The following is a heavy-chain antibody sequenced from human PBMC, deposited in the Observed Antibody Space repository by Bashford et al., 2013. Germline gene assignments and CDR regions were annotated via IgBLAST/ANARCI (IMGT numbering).Heavy chain of an antibody. V-gene: IGHV2-70*01. CDR3: VRTICSGGSCCQNFDY. CDR2: IDWNDDK. CDR1: GFSLSTSGVC. J-gene: IGHJ4*02. D-gene: IGHD2-15*01. Sequence: SGPTLVKPTQTLTLTCTFSGFSLSTSGVCVSWIRQPPGKALEWLAVIDWNDDKYYSTSLKTRLTISKDTYQKPGGPYNDQHDPVDTATYYCVRTICSGGSCCQNFDYWGQGTLVTVSS.